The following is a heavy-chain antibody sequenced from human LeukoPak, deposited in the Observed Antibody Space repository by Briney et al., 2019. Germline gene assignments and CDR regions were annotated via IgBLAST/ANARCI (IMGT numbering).Heavy chain of an antibody. CDR3: ARDYSMITFGGVIVPSFDAFDI. CDR1: GFTFTSFG. Sequence: GGSLRLSCAASGFTFTSFGMQWVCQTPGKGLEWVAFIRNDGDVIYYADSVKGRFTISRDNAKNTLYLQMNSLRAEDTAVYYCARDYSMITFGGVIVPSFDAFDIRGQGTMVTVSS. CDR2: IRNDGDVI. D-gene: IGHD3-16*02. J-gene: IGHJ3*02. V-gene: IGHV3-30*02.